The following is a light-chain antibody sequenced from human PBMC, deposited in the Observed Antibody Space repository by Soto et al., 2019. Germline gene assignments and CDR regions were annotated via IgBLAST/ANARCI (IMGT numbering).Light chain of an antibody. CDR2: GAS. CDR3: QQYDTSPLT. CDR1: QSVSSSY. V-gene: IGKV3-20*01. Sequence: DIVLTQSPGTLSLSPGERAALSCRASQSVSSSYLAWYQQKPGQAPRLLIYGASNRATGIPDRFSGSGSGTDFTLTISRLEPEDFAVYYFQQYDTSPLTFGGGTPVEIK. J-gene: IGKJ4*01.